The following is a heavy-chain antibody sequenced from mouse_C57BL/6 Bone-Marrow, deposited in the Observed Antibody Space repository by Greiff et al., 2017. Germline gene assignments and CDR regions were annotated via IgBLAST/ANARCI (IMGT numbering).Heavy chain of an antibody. CDR1: GYTFTSYW. CDR3: ARFRFYYDYLDY. Sequence: VQLQQPGAELVKPGASVKLSCKASGYTFTSYWMHWVKQRPGQGLEWIGMIHPNSGSTNYNEKFKSKATLTVDKSSSTAYMQLSSLTSEDSAVXYCARFRFYYDYLDYWGQGTTLTVSS. V-gene: IGHV1-64*01. D-gene: IGHD2-4*01. J-gene: IGHJ2*01. CDR2: IHPNSGST.